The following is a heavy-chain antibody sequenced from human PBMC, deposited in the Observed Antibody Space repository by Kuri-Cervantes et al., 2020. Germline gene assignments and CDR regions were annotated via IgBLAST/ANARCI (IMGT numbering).Heavy chain of an antibody. CDR3: ARGALRRFDY. V-gene: IGHV1-69*05. Sequence: SVKVSCKASGGTSSDITISWVRQAPGQGLEWMGGVLPLFGRTNYAQKFQGRVTIIMDESTTTSYMELSSLTSEDTAVYYCARGALRRFDYWGQGQWSPSPQ. D-gene: IGHD4-17*01. CDR2: VLPLFGRT. J-gene: IGHJ4*02. CDR1: GGTSSDIT.